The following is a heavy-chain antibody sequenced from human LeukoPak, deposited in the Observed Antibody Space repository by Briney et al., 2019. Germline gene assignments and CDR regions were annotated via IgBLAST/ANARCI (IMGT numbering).Heavy chain of an antibody. V-gene: IGHV3-15*01. CDR3: TTSLRGIAVAGLDY. J-gene: IGHJ4*02. CDR1: GFTFSNAW. D-gene: IGHD6-19*01. Sequence: GGSLRLSCAAPGFTFSNAWMSWVRQAPGKGLEWVGRIKSKTDGGTTDYAAPVKGRFTISRDDSKNTLYLQMNSLKTEDTAVYYCTTSLRGIAVAGLDYWGQGTLVTVSS. CDR2: IKSKTDGGTT.